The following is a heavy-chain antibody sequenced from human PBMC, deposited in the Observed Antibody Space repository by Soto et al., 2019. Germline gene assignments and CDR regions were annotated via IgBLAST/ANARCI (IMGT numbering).Heavy chain of an antibody. D-gene: IGHD6-6*01. CDR2: ISNSGDTI. Sequence: EVPLLESGGGLVQPGGSLRLSCVASGFTFSYYTMSWVRQAPGKGLEWVSGISNSGDTIYYADSVKGRFTISRDNFNNTLYLQMNSLRADDTAVYYCAAPVAAPTHYDYSDMDVWRQGTTVTVSS. CDR1: GFTFSYYT. J-gene: IGHJ6*02. CDR3: AAPVAAPTHYDYSDMDV. V-gene: IGHV3-23*01.